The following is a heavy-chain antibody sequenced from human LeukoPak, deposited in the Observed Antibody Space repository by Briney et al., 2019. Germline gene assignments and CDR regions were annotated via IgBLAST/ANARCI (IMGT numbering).Heavy chain of an antibody. CDR2: FDPEDGET. Sequence: ASMKVSCKVSGYTLTELSMHWVRQAPGKGLEWMGGFDPEDGETIYAQRFQGRVTMTEDTSTDTAYMELSSLRSEDTAVYYCATDGVIVGATTAFDYWGQGTLVTVSS. J-gene: IGHJ4*02. D-gene: IGHD1-26*01. CDR1: GYTLTELS. CDR3: ATDGVIVGATTAFDY. V-gene: IGHV1-24*01.